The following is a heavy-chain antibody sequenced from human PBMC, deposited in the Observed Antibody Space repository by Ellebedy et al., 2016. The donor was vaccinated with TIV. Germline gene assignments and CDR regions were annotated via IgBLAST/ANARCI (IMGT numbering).Heavy chain of an antibody. CDR2: IRSKAYGGTT. D-gene: IGHD3-3*01. CDR3: TRRGYEFWSGYYFDY. Sequence: GGSLRLSCTASGFTFGDYAMSWFRQAPGKGLEWVGFIRSKAYGGTTEYAASVKGRFTISRDDSKSIAYLQMNSLKTEDTAVYYCTRRGYEFWSGYYFDYWGQGTLVTVSS. V-gene: IGHV3-49*03. J-gene: IGHJ4*02. CDR1: GFTFGDYA.